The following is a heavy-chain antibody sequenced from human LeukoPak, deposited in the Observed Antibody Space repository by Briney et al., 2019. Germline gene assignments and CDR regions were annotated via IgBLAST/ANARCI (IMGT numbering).Heavy chain of an antibody. D-gene: IGHD3-10*01. Sequence: PSETLSLTCTVSTGSINGYFWTWIRQPPGKGLEWIGYISDKGSTTYNPSLKSRVAMSVDTSQKQFSLKLSSLTAADTAIYYCARDNVTRGSGSWFDYWGLGTLVTVSS. V-gene: IGHV4-59*01. J-gene: IGHJ4*02. CDR3: ARDNVTRGSGSWFDY. CDR2: ISDKGST. CDR1: TGSINGYF.